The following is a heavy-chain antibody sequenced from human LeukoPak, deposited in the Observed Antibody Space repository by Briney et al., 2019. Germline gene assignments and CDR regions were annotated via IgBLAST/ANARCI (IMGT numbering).Heavy chain of an antibody. Sequence: PSETLSLTCTVSGCSISSSSYYWGWIRQPPGKGLEWTGSIYYSGSTYYNPSLKSRVTISVDTSKNQFSLKLSSVTAAATAVYYRARWGSGWYYFDYWGQGTLVTVSS. V-gene: IGHV4-39*01. CDR3: ARWGSGWYYFDY. D-gene: IGHD6-19*01. CDR2: IYYSGST. J-gene: IGHJ4*02. CDR1: GCSISSSSYY.